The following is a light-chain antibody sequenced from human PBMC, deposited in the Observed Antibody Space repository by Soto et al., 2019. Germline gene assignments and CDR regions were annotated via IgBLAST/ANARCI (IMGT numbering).Light chain of an antibody. CDR2: GAS. V-gene: IGKV3-15*01. CDR1: QSVSSN. CDR3: QQYNNWPTWT. J-gene: IGKJ1*01. Sequence: EIVMTQSPATLSVSPGERATLSCRASQSVSSNLAWYQQKPGKAPRLLIYGASTRATGIPARFSGSGSGTEFSLTISSLQSEDFAVYYYQQYNNWPTWTFGQGTHVEIK.